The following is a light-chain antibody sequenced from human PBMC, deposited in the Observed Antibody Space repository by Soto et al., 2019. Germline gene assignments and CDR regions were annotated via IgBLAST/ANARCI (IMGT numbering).Light chain of an antibody. CDR3: QHYGNSPPSVT. Sequence: EIVLTQSPGTLSLSPGERATLSCRASQSVSSSYLAWYQQKPGQAPRLLMYGTSNRATGIPDRFSGSGSGTDFTLTINRLEPEDFAVYYCQHYGNSPPSVTFGPGTKVDI. CDR1: QSVSSSY. J-gene: IGKJ3*01. CDR2: GTS. V-gene: IGKV3-20*01.